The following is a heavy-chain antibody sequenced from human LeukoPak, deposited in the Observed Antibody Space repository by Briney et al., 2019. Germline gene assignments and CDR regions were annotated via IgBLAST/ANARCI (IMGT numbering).Heavy chain of an antibody. CDR2: INPTVGDT. CDR1: GYTLTSYY. D-gene: IGHD6-13*01. V-gene: IGHV1-46*01. J-gene: IGHJ3*02. CDR3: ARYGFSTIWQGGWDAFDI. Sequence: ASVKVSCKSSGYTLTSYYIHWVRQAPGQGLEWMGIINPTVGDTIYAQKFQGRVTMTRDMSTSTVYMELSSLRSDDTAVYYCARYGFSTIWQGGWDAFDIWGQGTMVTVSS.